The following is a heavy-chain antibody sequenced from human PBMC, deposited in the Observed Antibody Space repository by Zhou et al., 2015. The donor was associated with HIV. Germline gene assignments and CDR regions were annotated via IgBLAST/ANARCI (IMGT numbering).Heavy chain of an antibody. V-gene: IGHV1-69*01. D-gene: IGHD2-2*01. CDR2: IIPIFGTA. Sequence: QVQLVQSGAEVKKPGSSVKVSCKASGGTFSSYAISWVRQAPGQGLEWMGGIIPIFGTANYAQKFQGRVTITAYESTSTAYMELSSLRSEDTAVYYCASPKYCSSTSCYGYYYMDVWGKGTTVTVSS. CDR3: ASPKYCSSTSCYGYYYMDV. J-gene: IGHJ6*03. CDR1: GGTFSSYA.